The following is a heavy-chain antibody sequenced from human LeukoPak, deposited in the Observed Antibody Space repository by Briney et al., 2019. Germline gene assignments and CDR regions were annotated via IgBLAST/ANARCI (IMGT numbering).Heavy chain of an antibody. CDR1: GDSISDYY. V-gene: IGHV4-4*07. Sequence: SETLSLTCTVSGDSISDYYWSWIRQPAGKGLEWIGRYYTSESTDYNPSLKSRVTMSVDTSKNQFSLKLSSVTAADTAVYYCARRHYDILTGYYIYDYWGQGTLVTVSS. CDR2: YYTSEST. J-gene: IGHJ4*02. CDR3: ARRHYDILTGYYIYDY. D-gene: IGHD3-9*01.